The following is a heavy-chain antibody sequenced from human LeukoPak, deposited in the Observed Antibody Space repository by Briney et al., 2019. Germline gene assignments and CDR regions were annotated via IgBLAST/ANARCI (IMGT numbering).Heavy chain of an antibody. D-gene: IGHD3-10*02. Sequence: PGGSLRLSCTASGFTFSGAWMTWVRQAPGKGLEWVANIREDGTEKNYVDSVKGRFTISRDNAKNSLFLQMSNLRAEDTAVYYCAELGITMIGGVWGKGTTVTISS. CDR1: GFTFSGAW. CDR2: IREDGTEK. CDR3: AELGITMIGGV. V-gene: IGHV3-7*01. J-gene: IGHJ6*04.